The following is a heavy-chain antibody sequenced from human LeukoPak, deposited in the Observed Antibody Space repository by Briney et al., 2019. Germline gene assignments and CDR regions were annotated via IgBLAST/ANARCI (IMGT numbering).Heavy chain of an antibody. CDR1: GSSIGIGYS. CDR2: ICNSGST. J-gene: IGHJ6*03. Sequence: SQCLSLACTVFGSSIGIGYSGGGIRQPPGKGLEGIGVICNSGSTYYNPSLKSRVTISVDTSKNQFSLKLSSVTAADTAVYYCARDHRYSYGHYYYYYMDVWGKGTTVTISS. V-gene: IGHV4-38-2*02. CDR3: ARDHRYSYGHYYYYYMDV. D-gene: IGHD5-18*01.